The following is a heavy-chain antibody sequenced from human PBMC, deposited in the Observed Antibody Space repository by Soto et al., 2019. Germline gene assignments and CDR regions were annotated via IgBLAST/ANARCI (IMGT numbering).Heavy chain of an antibody. D-gene: IGHD3-16*01. J-gene: IGHJ4*02. V-gene: IGHV3-23*01. CDR1: GFKFSNYA. CDR2: ISATGGGT. Sequence: GGSLRLSCAASGFKFSNYAMSWVRQAPGKGLEWVSIISATGGGTYYADSVKGPFTISRDNSHNTLYLQVHSLTAEDTAVYYCAKDRRAGGNSAFYFDFWGQGAQVTVSS. CDR3: AKDRRAGGNSAFYFDF.